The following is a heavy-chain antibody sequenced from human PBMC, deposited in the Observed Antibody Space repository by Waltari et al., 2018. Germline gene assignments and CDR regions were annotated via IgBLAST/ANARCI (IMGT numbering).Heavy chain of an antibody. Sequence: QVQLVQSGAEVKKPGASVKVSCKASGYTFTSYDINWVRQATGQGLEWMGGFDPEDGETLYAQKFQGRVTMTEDTSTDTAYMELSSLRSEDTAVYYCATDYPVTAAGFIWGQGTLVTVSS. CDR2: FDPEDGET. J-gene: IGHJ4*02. D-gene: IGHD6-25*01. CDR3: ATDYPVTAAGFI. CDR1: GYTFTSYD. V-gene: IGHV1-24*01.